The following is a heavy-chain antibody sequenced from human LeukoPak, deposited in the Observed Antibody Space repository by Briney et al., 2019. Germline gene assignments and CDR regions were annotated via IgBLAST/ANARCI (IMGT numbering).Heavy chain of an antibody. Sequence: PGGSLRLSCAASGSTFSSYAMSWVRQAPGKGLEWVSAISGSGGSTYYADSVKGRFTISRDNSKNTLYLQMNSLRAEDTAVYYCAKVVAAAVTNWFDPWGQGTLVTVSS. D-gene: IGHD6-13*01. CDR3: AKVVAAAVTNWFDP. CDR2: ISGSGGST. J-gene: IGHJ5*02. CDR1: GSTFSSYA. V-gene: IGHV3-23*01.